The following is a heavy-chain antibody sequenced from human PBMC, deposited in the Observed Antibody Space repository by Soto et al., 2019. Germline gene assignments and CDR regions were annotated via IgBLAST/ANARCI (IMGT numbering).Heavy chain of an antibody. CDR1: GYTSTTYG. CDR3: AIPLTGSYDY. CDR2: ISGYNGNT. Sequence: QVHLVQSGAEVKKPGASVKVSCKASGYTSTTYGITWVRQAPGQGLEWMGWISGYNGNTNYAQKLQGRVTMSTDTSRSTAYMELRSLRSDDTAVYYCAIPLTGSYDYWGQGTLVTVSS. V-gene: IGHV1-18*01. J-gene: IGHJ4*02. D-gene: IGHD1-26*01.